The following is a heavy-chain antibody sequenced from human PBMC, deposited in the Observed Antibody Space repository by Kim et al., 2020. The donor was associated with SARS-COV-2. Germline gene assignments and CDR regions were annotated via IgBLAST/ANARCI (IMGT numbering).Heavy chain of an antibody. D-gene: IGHD2-8*02. CDR3: ARAQFLLVPPSGWVYWFDP. CDR2: IYYSGST. J-gene: IGHJ5*02. Sequence: SETLSLTCTVSGGSISSYYWSWIRQPPGKGLEWIGYIYYSGSTNYNPSLKSRVTISVDTSKNQFSLKLSSVTAADTAVYYCARAQFLLVPPSGWVYWFDPWGQGTLVTVSS. V-gene: IGHV4-59*01. CDR1: GGSISSYY.